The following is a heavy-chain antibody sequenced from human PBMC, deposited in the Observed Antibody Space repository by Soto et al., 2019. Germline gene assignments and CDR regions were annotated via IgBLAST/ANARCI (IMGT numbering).Heavy chain of an antibody. Sequence: SETLSLTCAVSGGSFTSNNWWTWVRQPPGQGLEWIGEIYRTGSPNYNPSLKSRVTISLDKSENQFSLKVTSLTAADTAVYYCASRDPGNSVDYWGQGTLVTVSS. CDR3: ASRDPGNSVDY. V-gene: IGHV4-4*02. D-gene: IGHD6-13*01. J-gene: IGHJ4*02. CDR2: IYRTGSP. CDR1: GGSFTSNNW.